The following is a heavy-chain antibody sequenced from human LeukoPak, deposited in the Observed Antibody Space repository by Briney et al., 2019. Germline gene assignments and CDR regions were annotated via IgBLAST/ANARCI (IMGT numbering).Heavy chain of an antibody. V-gene: IGHV3-15*07. CDR1: GFTFSNAW. Sequence: PGGSLRLSCAASGFTFSNAWMNWVRQAPGKGLEWVGRIKSKTDGGTTDYAAPMKGRFTISRDDSKNTLYLQMNSLKTEDTAVYYCTTSWDIVVVVAAYFDYWGQGTLVTVSS. D-gene: IGHD2-15*01. CDR2: IKSKTDGGTT. CDR3: TTSWDIVVVVAAYFDY. J-gene: IGHJ4*02.